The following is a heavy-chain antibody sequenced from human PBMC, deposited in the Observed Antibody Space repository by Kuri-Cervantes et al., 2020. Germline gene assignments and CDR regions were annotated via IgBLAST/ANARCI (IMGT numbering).Heavy chain of an antibody. CDR2: INPNSGGT. CDR1: GYIFTGYY. V-gene: IGHV1-2*02. J-gene: IGHJ4*02. CDR3: ARGWGWFGELSAYFQTEPLKSGFNY. Sequence: ASVKVSCKASGYIFTGYYMHWVRQAPGQGLEWMGWINPNSGGTNYAQKFQGRVTMTRDTSISTAYMELSSLRSEDTAVYYCARGWGWFGELSAYFQTEPLKSGFNYWGQGTLVTVSS. D-gene: IGHD3-10*01.